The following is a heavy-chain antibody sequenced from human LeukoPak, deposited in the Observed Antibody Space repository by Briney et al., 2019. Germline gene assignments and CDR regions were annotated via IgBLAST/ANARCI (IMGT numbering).Heavy chain of an antibody. CDR1: GFTVSSNY. V-gene: IGHV3-53*01. Sequence: GGSLRLSCAASGFTVSSNYMSWVRQAPGKGLEWVSVIYSGGSTYYADSVKGRFTISRDNSKNTLYLQMNSLRAEDTAVYYCASADRVAAAGTSGYFDYWGQGTLVTVSS. J-gene: IGHJ4*02. CDR3: ASADRVAAAGTSGYFDY. CDR2: IYSGGST. D-gene: IGHD6-13*01.